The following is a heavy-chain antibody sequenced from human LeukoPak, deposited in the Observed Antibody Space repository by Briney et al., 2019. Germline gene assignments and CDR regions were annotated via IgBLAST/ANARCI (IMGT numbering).Heavy chain of an antibody. J-gene: IGHJ3*02. CDR3: ARDLAYGDHRPYDAFDI. CDR1: GYTFTRYY. V-gene: IGHV1-46*01. D-gene: IGHD4-17*01. Sequence: ASVKVSCKASGYTFTRYYMHWVRPAPGQGLEWMGIINPTGGTTNYAQKFQGRVTMTTDTSTSTAYMELRSLRSDDTAVYYCARDLAYGDHRPYDAFDIWGQGTMVTASS. CDR2: INPTGGTT.